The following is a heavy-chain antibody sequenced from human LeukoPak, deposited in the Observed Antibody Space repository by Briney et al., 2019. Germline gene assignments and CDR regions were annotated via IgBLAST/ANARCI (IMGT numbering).Heavy chain of an antibody. CDR1: GFSFSNYA. V-gene: IGHV3-64*01. D-gene: IGHD3-10*01. CDR3: ATSLIWFGELSAPFDY. CDR2: ISTYGGST. Sequence: GGSLRLSCAASGFSFSNYAMHWVRQAPGTGLEYVSRISTYGGSTYHANSVKGGFTISRDNSKNTLYLQMGSLRTEDMAVYYCATSLIWFGELSAPFDYWGQGTLVTVSS. J-gene: IGHJ4*02.